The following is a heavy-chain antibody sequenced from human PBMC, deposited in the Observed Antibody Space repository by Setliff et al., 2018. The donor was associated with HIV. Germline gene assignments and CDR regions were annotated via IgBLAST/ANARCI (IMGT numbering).Heavy chain of an antibody. CDR2: ISYDGSNK. Sequence: GESLRLSCAASGFTFSSYAMHWVRQAPGKGLEWVAVISYDGSNKYYADSVKGRFTISRDNSKNTLYLQINSLRTEDTAMYYCARGLYCGGDCDAFDIWGQGTMVTVSS. CDR3: ARGLYCGGDCDAFDI. J-gene: IGHJ3*02. CDR1: GFTFSSYA. V-gene: IGHV3-30*04. D-gene: IGHD2-21*02.